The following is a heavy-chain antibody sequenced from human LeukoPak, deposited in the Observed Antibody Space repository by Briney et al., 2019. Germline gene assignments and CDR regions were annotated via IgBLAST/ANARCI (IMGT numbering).Heavy chain of an antibody. Sequence: VASVKVSCKASGYTFTSYDINWVRQAPGQGLEWMGWANPNSGNTGYAQKFQGRVTMTRNTSISTAYMELSSLRSEDTAVYYCARATGGSSGYYYYMDVWGKGTTVTVSS. D-gene: IGHD6-6*01. CDR1: GYTFTSYD. J-gene: IGHJ6*03. CDR3: ARATGGSSGYYYYMDV. CDR2: ANPNSGNT. V-gene: IGHV1-8*02.